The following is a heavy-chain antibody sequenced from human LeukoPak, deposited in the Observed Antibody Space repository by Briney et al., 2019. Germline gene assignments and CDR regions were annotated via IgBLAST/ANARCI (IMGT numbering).Heavy chain of an antibody. V-gene: IGHV4-59*12. CDR2: IYYSGST. CDR3: ARGSGYYDSSGYYLRGYFDY. CDR1: GGSISSYY. J-gene: IGHJ4*02. Sequence: PSETLSLTCTVSGGSISSYYWSWIRQPPGKGLEWIGYIYYSGSTNYNPSLKSRVTISVDTSKNQFSLKLSSVTAADTAVYYCARGSGYYDSSGYYLRGYFDYWGQGTLVTVSS. D-gene: IGHD3-22*01.